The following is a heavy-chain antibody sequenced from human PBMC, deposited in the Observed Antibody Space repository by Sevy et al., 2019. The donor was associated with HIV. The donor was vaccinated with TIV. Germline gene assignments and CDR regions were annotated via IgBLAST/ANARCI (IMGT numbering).Heavy chain of an antibody. V-gene: IGHV3-30*18. CDR2: ISYDGSNK. CDR1: GFTFSTYD. J-gene: IGHJ4*02. D-gene: IGHD6-13*01. CDR3: AKDDSGHSSSRAGVGY. Sequence: GGSLRLSCAASGFTFSTYDMHWVRQAPGKGLEWVAVISYDGSNKFYADSVKGRFTISRDNAKNTLYLQMNSLRAEDTAVYYCAKDDSGHSSSRAGVGYWGQGTLVSDSS.